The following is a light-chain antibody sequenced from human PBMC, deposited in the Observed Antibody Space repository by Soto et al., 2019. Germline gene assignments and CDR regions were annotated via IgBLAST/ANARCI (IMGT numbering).Light chain of an antibody. V-gene: IGKV1-5*01. J-gene: IGKJ1*01. Sequence: DIQMTQSPSTLSASVGDRVIITCRASHSISGWLAWYQQKPGKAPKLLIYGASTLETGVPARFSGSGYGTEFTLTISRLQPDDFGIYYCQHFNSYPWTFGQGTKVEMK. CDR3: QHFNSYPWT. CDR1: HSISGW. CDR2: GAS.